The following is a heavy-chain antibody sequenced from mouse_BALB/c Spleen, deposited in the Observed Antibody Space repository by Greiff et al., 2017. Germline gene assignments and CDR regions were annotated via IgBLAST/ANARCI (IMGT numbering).Heavy chain of an antibody. CDR1: GYTFTDYE. V-gene: IGHV1-15*01. Sequence: VKLMESGAELVRPGASVTLSCKASGYTFTDYEMHWVKQTPVHGLEWIGAIDPETGGTAYNQKFKGKATLTADKSSSTAYMELRSLTSEDSAVYYCTRRYYYAMDYWGQGTSVTVSS. CDR2: IDPETGGT. CDR3: TRRYYYAMDY. J-gene: IGHJ4*01.